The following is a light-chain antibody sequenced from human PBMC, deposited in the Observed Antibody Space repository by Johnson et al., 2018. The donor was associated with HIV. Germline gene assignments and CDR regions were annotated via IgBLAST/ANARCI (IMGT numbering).Light chain of an antibody. Sequence: QSVLTQPPSVSAAPGQKVTISCSGSSSNIGNNYVSWYQQLPGTAPKLLIYENNKRPSGIPDRFSGSKSGTSATLGITGLQTGDEADYYCGAWDSSLSCFVLGTGTMVTVL. V-gene: IGLV1-51*02. J-gene: IGLJ1*01. CDR3: GAWDSSLSCFV. CDR1: SSNIGNNY. CDR2: ENN.